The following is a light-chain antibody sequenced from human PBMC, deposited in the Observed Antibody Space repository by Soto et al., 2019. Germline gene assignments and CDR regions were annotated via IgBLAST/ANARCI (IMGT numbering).Light chain of an antibody. CDR1: QSVSSN. Sequence: EIVMTQSPATLSVSPGERATLSCRASQSVSSNLAWYQQKPGQAPRLLIYGASTRATGIPARFSGSGSGTEFTLTISSLQCEDFAVYYCQQYNNWPQTFGQGTKVEIK. CDR3: QQYNNWPQT. J-gene: IGKJ1*01. CDR2: GAS. V-gene: IGKV3-15*01.